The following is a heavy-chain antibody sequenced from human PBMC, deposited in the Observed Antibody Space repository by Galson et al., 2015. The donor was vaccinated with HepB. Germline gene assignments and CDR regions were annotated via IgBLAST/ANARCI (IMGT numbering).Heavy chain of an antibody. Sequence: SLRLSCAASGFNFSTYSLNWVRLTPEKGLEWVSSISNGSSYIYYADSVKGRFTVSRDNAKSSLYLQMNSLRAEDTAVYFCAREYGDSVVSFAFDLWGQGTMVTVSS. CDR1: GFNFSTYS. D-gene: IGHD4-17*01. CDR2: ISNGSSYI. CDR3: AREYGDSVVSFAFDL. V-gene: IGHV3-21*01. J-gene: IGHJ3*01.